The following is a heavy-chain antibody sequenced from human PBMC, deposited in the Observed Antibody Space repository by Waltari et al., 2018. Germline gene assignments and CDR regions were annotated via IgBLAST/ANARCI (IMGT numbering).Heavy chain of an antibody. V-gene: IGHV1-2*06. D-gene: IGHD3-22*01. CDR2: SNPNSGGT. Sequence: QVQLVQSGAEVKKPGASVTVSCKASGYTFTGYYMHWVRQAPGQGLEWMGRSNPNSGGTNYAQKFQGRVTMTRDTSISTAYMELSRLRSDDTAVYYCARDPPYDSSGYYDGWGQGTLVTVSS. CDR1: GYTFTGYY. J-gene: IGHJ4*02. CDR3: ARDPPYDSSGYYDG.